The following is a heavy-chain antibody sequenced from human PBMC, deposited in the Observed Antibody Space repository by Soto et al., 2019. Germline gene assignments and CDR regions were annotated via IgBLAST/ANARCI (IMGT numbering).Heavy chain of an antibody. D-gene: IGHD3-22*01. J-gene: IGHJ4*02. CDR1: GFTFSSYS. CDR2: ISGSGGST. Sequence: GGSLRLSCAASGFTFSSYSMNWVRQAPGKGLEWVSAISGSGGSTYYADSVKGRFTISRDNSKNTLYLQMNSLRAEDTAVYYCAKDLPLTYYYDSSGRFFDYWGQGTLVTVSS. V-gene: IGHV3-23*01. CDR3: AKDLPLTYYYDSSGRFFDY.